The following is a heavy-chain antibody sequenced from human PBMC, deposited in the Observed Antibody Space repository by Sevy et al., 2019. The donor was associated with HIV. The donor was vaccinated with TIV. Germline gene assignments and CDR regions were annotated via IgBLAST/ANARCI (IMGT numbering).Heavy chain of an antibody. CDR1: GFTFSSYS. CDR2: ISSSSSTI. J-gene: IGHJ3*02. V-gene: IGHV3-48*02. D-gene: IGHD3-22*01. Sequence: GGSLRLSCAASGFTFSSYSMNWVRQAPGKGLEWVSYISSSSSTIYYADSVKDRFTISRDNAKNSLYLQMNSLRDEDTAVYYCARDGPPAYYYDSSGIGGDAFDIWGQGTMVTVSS. CDR3: ARDGPPAYYYDSSGIGGDAFDI.